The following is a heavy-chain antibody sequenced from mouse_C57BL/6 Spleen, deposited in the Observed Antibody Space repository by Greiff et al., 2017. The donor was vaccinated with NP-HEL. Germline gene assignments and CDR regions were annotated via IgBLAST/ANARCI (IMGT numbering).Heavy chain of an antibody. CDR1: GYTFTDYY. V-gene: IGHV1-26*01. CDR2: INPNNGGT. CDR3: ARRDYYYGSSYYYAMDY. D-gene: IGHD1-1*01. Sequence: EVQLQQSGPELVKPGASVKISCKASGYTFTDYYMNWVKQSHGKSLEWIGDINPNNGGTSYNQKFKGKATLTVDKSSSTAYMELRSLTSEDSAVYYCARRDYYYGSSYYYAMDYWGQGTSVTVSS. J-gene: IGHJ4*01.